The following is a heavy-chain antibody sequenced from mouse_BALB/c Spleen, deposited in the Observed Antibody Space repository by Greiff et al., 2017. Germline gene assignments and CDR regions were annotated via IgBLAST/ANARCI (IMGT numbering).Heavy chain of an antibody. CDR3: ARHGNYALYYAMDY. D-gene: IGHD1-1*01. V-gene: IGHV5-12-2*01. J-gene: IGHJ4*01. CDR2: ISNGGGST. Sequence: DVMLVESGGGLVQPGGSLKLSCAASGFTFSSYTMSWVRQTPEKRLEWVAYISNGGGSTYYPDTVKGRFTISRDNAKNTLYLQMSSLKSEDTAMYYCARHGNYALYYAMDYWGQGTSVTVSS. CDR1: GFTFSSYT.